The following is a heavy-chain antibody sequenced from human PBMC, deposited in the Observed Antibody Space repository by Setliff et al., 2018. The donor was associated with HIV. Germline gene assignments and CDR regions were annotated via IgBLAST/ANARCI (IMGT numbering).Heavy chain of an antibody. CDR1: GGTFSDYA. Sequence: PSVKVSCKASGGTFSDYAISWVRQAPGQGLEWVGGTIPLFGTTNYAQKFQGRVTITADESTIIAYMELSSLRSEDTAVYYRAREGVGWGQGTMVTVSS. CDR2: TIPLFGTT. CDR3: AREGVG. J-gene: IGHJ3*01. V-gene: IGHV1-69*13.